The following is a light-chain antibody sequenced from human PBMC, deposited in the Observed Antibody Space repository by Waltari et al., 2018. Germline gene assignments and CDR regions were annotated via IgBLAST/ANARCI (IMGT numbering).Light chain of an antibody. CDR1: QSVGSN. CDR2: GAS. Sequence: EIVMTQSPATLSVSPGERVILSCRASQSVGSNLAWYQQKPGQAPRLLMYGASTRATGIPGRFSGSGSGTEFTLINISMQPEDFAIYYCQQYTNWPLTFGGGTKVEIK. J-gene: IGKJ4*01. CDR3: QQYTNWPLT. V-gene: IGKV3-15*01.